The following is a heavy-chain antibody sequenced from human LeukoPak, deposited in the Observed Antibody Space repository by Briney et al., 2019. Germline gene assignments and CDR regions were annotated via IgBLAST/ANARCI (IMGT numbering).Heavy chain of an antibody. CDR2: INPNSGGT. CDR3: ARDGTGATPFDY. Sequence: ASVKVSCKASGYTFTGYYMHWVRQAPGQGLEWMGWINPNSGGTNYAQKFQGRVTMTRDTSISTAYMELSRLRSGDTAVYYCARDGTGATPFDYWGQGTLVTVSS. V-gene: IGHV1-2*02. CDR1: GYTFTGYY. J-gene: IGHJ4*02. D-gene: IGHD1-26*01.